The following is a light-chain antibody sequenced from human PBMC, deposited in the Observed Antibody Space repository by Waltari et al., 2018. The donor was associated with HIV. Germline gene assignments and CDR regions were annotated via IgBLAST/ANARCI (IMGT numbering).Light chain of an antibody. Sequence: SHVLTQPPSVSVAPRQTPRITCGGNQTGTKGLHWNQQKPGEAPALVVYDDSGRPSRIPERFSGSNSGNTATLTISTVEAGDEADYYCQVCDTSNDHPYVFGTGTKVTVL. V-gene: IGLV3-21*02. CDR1: QTGTKG. J-gene: IGLJ1*01. CDR3: QVCDTSNDHPYV. CDR2: DDS.